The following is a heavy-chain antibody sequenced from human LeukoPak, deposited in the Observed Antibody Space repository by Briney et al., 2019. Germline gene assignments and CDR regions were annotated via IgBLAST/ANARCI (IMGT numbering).Heavy chain of an antibody. CDR1: GYSISSGYY. V-gene: IGHV4-38-2*01. D-gene: IGHD3-22*01. Sequence: SETLSLTCAVSGYSISSGYYWGWIRQPPGKGLEWIGSIYHSGSTYYNPSLKSRVAISVDASKNQFPLKLSSVTAADTAVYYCARTRPRFVDSSSGRFDPWGQGTLVTVSS. CDR3: ARTRPRFVDSSSGRFDP. J-gene: IGHJ5*02. CDR2: IYHSGST.